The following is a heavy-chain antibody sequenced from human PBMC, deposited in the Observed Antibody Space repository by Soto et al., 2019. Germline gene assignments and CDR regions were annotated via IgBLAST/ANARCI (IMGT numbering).Heavy chain of an antibody. CDR2: VDWDDDK. V-gene: IGHV2-70*01. J-gene: IGHJ4*02. D-gene: IGHD1-1*01. Sequence: GPTLVNPTQTLTLTCTFSGFSLSTSGMCGSWSRQPPGKALEWLALVDWDDDKYYSTCLKTRLTISKDTSKNQVVLTMTNMDPVDTATYYCARGQLHPGSGYYFDYWGQGTLVTVSS. CDR3: ARGQLHPGSGYYFDY. CDR1: GFSLSTSGMC.